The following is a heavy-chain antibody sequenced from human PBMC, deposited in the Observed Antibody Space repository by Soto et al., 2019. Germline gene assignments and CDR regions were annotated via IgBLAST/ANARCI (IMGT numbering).Heavy chain of an antibody. CDR1: GYTFAAYY. CDR2: INPTSGGT. CDR3: ARDPDYGDYWGYFFDS. D-gene: IGHD4-17*01. J-gene: IGHJ4*02. V-gene: IGHV1-2*02. Sequence: ASVKVSCKTSGYTFAAYYIHWIRQAPGQGLEWMGWINPTSGGTVYAQNFQDRVTMTRDTSISTAYMELRRLNSDDTAVYYCARDPDYGDYWGYFFDSWGQGTPVTISS.